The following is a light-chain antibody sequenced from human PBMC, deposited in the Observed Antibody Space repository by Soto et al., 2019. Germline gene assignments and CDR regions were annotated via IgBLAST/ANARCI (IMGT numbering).Light chain of an antibody. J-gene: IGLJ2*01. Sequence: QSALTQPASVSGSPGQSITISCTGTSSDVGGYNYVSWYQQHPGKAPKLMIYDVSNRPSGVSNRFSGYKSCNTASLTISGLQAEDEADYYCSSYTSSSSVVFGGGTKLTVL. V-gene: IGLV2-14*01. CDR2: DVS. CDR3: SSYTSSSSVV. CDR1: SSDVGGYNY.